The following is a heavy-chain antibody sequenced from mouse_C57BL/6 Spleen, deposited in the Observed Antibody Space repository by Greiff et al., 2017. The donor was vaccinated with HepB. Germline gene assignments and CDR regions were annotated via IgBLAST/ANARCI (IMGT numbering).Heavy chain of an antibody. CDR2: ISSGSSTI. CDR3: GRFEGNHGYYEG. V-gene: IGHV5-17*03. J-gene: IGHJ1*03. CDR1: GFTFSDYG. Sequence: DVKLVESGGGLVKPGGSLKLSCAASGFTFSDYGMPWVRQAPEKGLEWVANISSGSSTIYYADTVKGRFTISRDNAKNTLYLQMNSLRSEDTALYYSGRFEGNHGYYEGWGTGTTVTVAT.